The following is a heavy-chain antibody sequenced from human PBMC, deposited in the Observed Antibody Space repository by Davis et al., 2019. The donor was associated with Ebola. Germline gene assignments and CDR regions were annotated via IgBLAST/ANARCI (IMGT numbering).Heavy chain of an antibody. D-gene: IGHD6-19*01. Sequence: SLKISCAASGFTFDDYAMHWVRQAPGKGLEWVSGISWNSGSIGYADSVKGRFTISRDNAKNSLYLQMNSLRAEDTAVYYCAKDLAAVAGIYYYGMDVWGQGTTVTVSS. V-gene: IGHV3-9*01. J-gene: IGHJ6*02. CDR3: AKDLAAVAGIYYYGMDV. CDR1: GFTFDDYA. CDR2: ISWNSGSI.